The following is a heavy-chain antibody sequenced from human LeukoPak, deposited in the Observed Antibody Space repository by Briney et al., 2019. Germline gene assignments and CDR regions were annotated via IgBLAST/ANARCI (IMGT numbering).Heavy chain of an antibody. CDR1: GGFISNYY. CDR3: ASLRVAGTRYFDY. CDR2: IYYTGTT. Sequence: SETLSLTCTVSGGFISNYYWSWIRQPPGKGLEWIGYIYYTGTTYYNPSLKSRVTISVDTSETQFSLNLSSVTAADTAVYYCASLRVAGTRYFDYWGQGTLVTVSS. J-gene: IGHJ4*02. V-gene: IGHV4-59*12. D-gene: IGHD6-19*01.